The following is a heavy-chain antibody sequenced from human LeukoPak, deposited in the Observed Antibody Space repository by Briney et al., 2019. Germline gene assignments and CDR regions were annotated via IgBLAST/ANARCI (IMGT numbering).Heavy chain of an antibody. Sequence: GGSLRLSYAASGFTFSSYAMFWVRQAPGKGLEWVSGISGSGGNTYYADSVMGRFTISRDSSKNTVYLQMNSLRVEDTAVYYCARGALYQYYLDYWGWGQGTLVTVSS. CDR2: ISGSGGNT. V-gene: IGHV3-23*01. J-gene: IGHJ4*02. D-gene: IGHD4-17*01. CDR3: ARGALYQYYLDYWG. CDR1: GFTFSSYA.